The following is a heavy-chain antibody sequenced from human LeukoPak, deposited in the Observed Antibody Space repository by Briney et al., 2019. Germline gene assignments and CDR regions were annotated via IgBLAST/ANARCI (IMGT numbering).Heavy chain of an antibody. CDR1: GGTLSSYA. V-gene: IGHV1-69*05. D-gene: IGHD1-7*01. CDR3: ARGEGNWNSYYYYYYMDV. Sequence: SVKVSCKASGGTLSSYAISWVRQAPGQGLEWMGGIIPIFGTANYAQKFQGRVTITTDESTSTAYMELSSLRSEDTAVYYCARGEGNWNSYYYYYYMDVWGKGTTVTVSS. CDR2: IIPIFGTA. J-gene: IGHJ6*03.